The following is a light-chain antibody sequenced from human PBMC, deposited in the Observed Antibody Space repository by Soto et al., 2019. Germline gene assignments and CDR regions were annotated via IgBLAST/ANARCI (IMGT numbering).Light chain of an antibody. CDR1: QSVSSY. CDR2: DAS. CDR3: QQRSNWPLT. J-gene: IGKJ4*01. V-gene: IGKV3-11*01. Sequence: EILMTQSPATLSVSPGERVTLSCRASQSVSSYLAWYQQKPGQAPRLLIYDASNRATGIPARFSGSGSGTDFTLTISSLEPADFAVYYCQQRSNWPLTFGGGTKVDIK.